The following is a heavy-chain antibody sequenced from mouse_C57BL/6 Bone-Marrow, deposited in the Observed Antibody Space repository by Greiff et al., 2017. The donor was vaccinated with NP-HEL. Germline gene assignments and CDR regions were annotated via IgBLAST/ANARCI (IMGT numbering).Heavy chain of an antibody. Sequence: QVQLKESGAELVKPGASVKLSCKASGYTFTSYWMHWVKQRPGQGLEWIGMIHPNSGSTNYNEKFKSKATLTVDKSSSTAYMQLSSLTSEDSAVYYCARHWYFDYWGQGTTLTVSS. CDR1: GYTFTSYW. CDR3: ARHWYFDY. J-gene: IGHJ2*01. D-gene: IGHD4-1*01. CDR2: IHPNSGST. V-gene: IGHV1-64*01.